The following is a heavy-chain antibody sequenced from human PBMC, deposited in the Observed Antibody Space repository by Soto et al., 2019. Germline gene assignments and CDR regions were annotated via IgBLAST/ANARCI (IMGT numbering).Heavy chain of an antibody. CDR3: ARGGGADPNVVVVAANPSVFDY. V-gene: IGHV4-31*03. CDR1: GGSISSGGYY. D-gene: IGHD2-15*01. J-gene: IGHJ4*02. Sequence: SETLSLTCTVSGGSISSGGYYWSWIRQHPGKGLEWIGYIYYSGSTYYNPSLKSRVTISVDTSKNQFSLKLSSVTAADTAVYYCARGGGADPNVVVVAANPSVFDYWGQGTLVTVSS. CDR2: IYYSGST.